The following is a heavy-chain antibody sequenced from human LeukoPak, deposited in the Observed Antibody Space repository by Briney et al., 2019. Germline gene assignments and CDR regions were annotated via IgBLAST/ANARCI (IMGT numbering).Heavy chain of an antibody. Sequence: GGSLRLSCAASGFTFSSYWMSWVRQAPGKGLEWVANLKQDGSEKYYVDSVKGRFTISRDNAKNSLYLQMNSLRAEDTAVYYCARDCSLSTSCYSLFDYWGQGTLVTVSS. D-gene: IGHD2-2*01. CDR3: ARDCSLSTSCYSLFDY. CDR1: GFTFSSYW. J-gene: IGHJ4*02. CDR2: LKQDGSEK. V-gene: IGHV3-7*01.